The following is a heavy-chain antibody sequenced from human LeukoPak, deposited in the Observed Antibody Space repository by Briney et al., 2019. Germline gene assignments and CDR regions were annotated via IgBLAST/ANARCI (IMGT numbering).Heavy chain of an antibody. J-gene: IGHJ3*02. V-gene: IGHV1-2*02. D-gene: IGHD6-13*01. CDR2: INPKSGGT. CDR1: GYTFSNYY. CDR3: ARDGVYSTNFDAFDI. Sequence: ASVKVSCRTSGYTFSNYYMHWVRQAPGQGPEWMGWINPKSGGTDYAQRFQGRVTMTRDTSISTAYMELSGLRSDDTAVYYCARDGVYSTNFDAFDIWGQGRMVSVPS.